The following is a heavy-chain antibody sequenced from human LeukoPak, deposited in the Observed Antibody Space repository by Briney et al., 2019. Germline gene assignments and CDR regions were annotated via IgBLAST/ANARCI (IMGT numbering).Heavy chain of an antibody. J-gene: IGHJ4*02. D-gene: IGHD3-22*01. V-gene: IGHV3-23*01. Sequence: PGGSLRLSCAASGFTFSSYAMSWVRQAPGKGLEWVSAISGSGGSTYYADSVKGRFTISRDNSKNTLYLQMNSLRAEDTAVYYCAKDDMSILPYYYGSSGYTTFDYWGQGTLVTVSS. CDR1: GFTFSSYA. CDR3: AKDDMSILPYYYGSSGYTTFDY. CDR2: ISGSGGST.